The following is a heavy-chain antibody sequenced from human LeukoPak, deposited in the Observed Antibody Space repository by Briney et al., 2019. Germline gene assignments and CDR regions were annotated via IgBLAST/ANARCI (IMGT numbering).Heavy chain of an antibody. Sequence: SETLSLTCTVSGGSISSYYWSWIRQPAGKGLEWIGRIYTSGSTNYNPSLKSRVTMSLDTSKNQFSLKLISVTAADTAVYYCAKDCRSGYCSSTSCCTNDAFDIWGQGTMVTVSS. CDR2: IYTSGST. CDR1: GGSISSYY. V-gene: IGHV4-4*07. D-gene: IGHD2-2*02. J-gene: IGHJ3*02. CDR3: AKDCRSGYCSSTSCCTNDAFDI.